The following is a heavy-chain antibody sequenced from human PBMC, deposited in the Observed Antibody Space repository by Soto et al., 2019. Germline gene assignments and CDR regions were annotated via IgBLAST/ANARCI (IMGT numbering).Heavy chain of an antibody. V-gene: IGHV1-24*01. CDR2: FDPEEGKT. D-gene: IGHD6-6*01. CDR1: GYTLTDLS. Sequence: GASVKVSCKVSGYTLTDLSMHWLRQAPGKGLEWMGGFDPEEGKTVYAQRFQGRLTMTGDTSTDTRYMELHSLTSDDTAVYYCAIKLGYFDYWGQATLVTVSS. J-gene: IGHJ4*02. CDR3: AIKLGYFDY.